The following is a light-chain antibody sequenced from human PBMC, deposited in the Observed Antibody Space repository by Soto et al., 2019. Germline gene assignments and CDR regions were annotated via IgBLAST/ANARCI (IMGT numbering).Light chain of an antibody. Sequence: QSVLTQPPSASGSPGQSVAISCTGTTSDIGGYNYVSWYQQHPGKAPKLMIYEVNKRPSGVPDRFAGSKSANTASLTVSGLQDEDEADYYCSSHGGNSPYVFGTGTKLTVL. J-gene: IGLJ1*01. CDR3: SSHGGNSPYV. V-gene: IGLV2-8*01. CDR1: TSDIGGYNY. CDR2: EVN.